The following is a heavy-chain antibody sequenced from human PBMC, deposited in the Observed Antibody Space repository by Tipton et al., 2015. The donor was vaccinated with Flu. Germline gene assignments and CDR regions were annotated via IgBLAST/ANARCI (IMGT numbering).Heavy chain of an antibody. CDR2: IGSSGSTI. J-gene: IGHJ6*02. CDR3: ARDHPPTITVLGEITDYFGMAV. D-gene: IGHD3-3*01. Sequence: SLRLSCAASGFTFSDYYMSWIRQAPGKGLEWVSHIGSSGSTINYADSVKGRFTISRDNAKRSVYLQMNSLRAEDTAVYYCARDHPPTITVLGEITDYFGMAVWGQGTTVTVSS. CDR1: GFTFSDYY. V-gene: IGHV3-11*01.